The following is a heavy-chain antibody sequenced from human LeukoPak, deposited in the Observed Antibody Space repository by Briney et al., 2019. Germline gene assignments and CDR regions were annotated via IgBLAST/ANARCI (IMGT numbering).Heavy chain of an antibody. CDR2: ISGSGGST. J-gene: IGHJ4*02. CDR1: GFSCSSYA. V-gene: IGHV3-23*01. D-gene: IGHD6-13*01. Sequence: EWSLRLSCAASGFSCSSYAMSWVREAPGKGLEWVSAISGSGGSTYYADSVRGRFTISRDNSKNTLYLQMNSLRAEDTAVYYCAKDGRQQLGPNYWGQGTLVTVSS. CDR3: AKDGRQQLGPNY.